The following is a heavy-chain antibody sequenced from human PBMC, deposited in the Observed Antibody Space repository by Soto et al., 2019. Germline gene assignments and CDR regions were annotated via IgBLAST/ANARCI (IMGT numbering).Heavy chain of an antibody. D-gene: IGHD2-15*01. Sequence: QAQLVQSGAEVKKPGASVKVSCKVSGYTLTGFSMHWVRQAPGKGLEWMGGFDPEDGETIYAQKLQGRVTMTEDTSTDTAYMELSSLRSEDTAVYYCATGYCGGGSCPVSMDVWGKGTTVTVSS. CDR3: ATGYCGGGSCPVSMDV. CDR2: FDPEDGET. J-gene: IGHJ6*04. CDR1: GYTLTGFS. V-gene: IGHV1-24*01.